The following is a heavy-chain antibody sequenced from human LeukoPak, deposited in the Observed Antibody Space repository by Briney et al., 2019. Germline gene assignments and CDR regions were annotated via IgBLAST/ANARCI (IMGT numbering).Heavy chain of an antibody. CDR3: AKDLEDYDSSGYFDY. CDR2: IYSGGST. CDR1: GFTVSSNY. D-gene: IGHD3-22*01. V-gene: IGHV3-66*02. Sequence: GGSLRLSCAASGFTVSSNYMSWVRQAPGEGLEWVSVIYSGGSTYYADSVKGRFTISRDNSKNTLYLQMNSLRAEDTAVYYCAKDLEDYDSSGYFDYWGQGTLVTVSS. J-gene: IGHJ4*02.